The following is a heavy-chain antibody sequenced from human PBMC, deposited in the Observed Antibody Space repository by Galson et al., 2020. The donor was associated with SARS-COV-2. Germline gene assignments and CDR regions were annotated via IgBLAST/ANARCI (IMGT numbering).Heavy chain of an antibody. J-gene: IGHJ3*02. D-gene: IGHD3-10*01. CDR2: IYYSGST. V-gene: IGHV4-31*03. Sequence: ASETLSLTCTVSGGSISSGGYYWSWIRQHPGNGLEWIGYIYYSGSTYYNPSLKSRVTISVDTSKNQFSLKLSSVTAADTAVYYCATWGYTMVRGVIRSDAFDIWGQGTMVTVSS. CDR1: GGSISSGGYY. CDR3: ATWGYTMVRGVIRSDAFDI.